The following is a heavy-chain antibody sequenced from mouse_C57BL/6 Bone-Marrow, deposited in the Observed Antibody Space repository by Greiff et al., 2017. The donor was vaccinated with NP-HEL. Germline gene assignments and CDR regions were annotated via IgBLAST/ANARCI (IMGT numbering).Heavy chain of an antibody. CDR2: IYPRSGNT. D-gene: IGHD2-12*01. V-gene: IGHV1-81*01. J-gene: IGHJ3*01. Sequence: VKLMESGAELARPGASVKLSCKASGYTFTSYGISWVKQRTGQGLEWIGEIYPRSGNTYYNEKFKGKATLTADKSSSTAYMELRSLTSEDSAVYFCATPAYYSFTWFAYWGQGTLVTVSA. CDR1: GYTFTSYG. CDR3: ATPAYYSFTWFAY.